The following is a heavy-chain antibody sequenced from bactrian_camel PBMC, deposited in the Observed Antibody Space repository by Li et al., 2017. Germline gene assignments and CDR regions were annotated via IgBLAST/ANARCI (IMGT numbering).Heavy chain of an antibody. Sequence: VQLVESGGGSVQAGGSLRLSCAASGLTYNIDCMASFRQAPGKEREGVATIRRSGGETWYAGSVKGRFTISQDNAKNTLTLQMNSLKPDDSGTYYCAYESGTTPDLCRRRGPGGYFGQGTQVTVS. D-gene: IGHD7*01. J-gene: IGHJ4*01. CDR1: GLTYNIDC. V-gene: IGHV3S59*01. CDR2: IRRSGGET.